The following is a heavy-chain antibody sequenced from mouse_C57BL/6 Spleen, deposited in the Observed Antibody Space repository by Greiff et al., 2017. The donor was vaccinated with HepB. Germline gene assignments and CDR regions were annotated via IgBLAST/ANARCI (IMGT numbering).Heavy chain of an antibody. Sequence: QVQLQQSGAELVKPGASVKLSCKASGYTFTSYWMQWVKQRPGQGLEWIGEIDPSVSYTNYNQKFKGKATLTVDTSSSTAYMQLSSLTSEDSAVYYCARGDSKWFAYWGQGTLVTVSA. CDR3: ARGDSKWFAY. CDR1: GYTFTSYW. D-gene: IGHD2-5*01. CDR2: IDPSVSYT. V-gene: IGHV1-50*01. J-gene: IGHJ3*01.